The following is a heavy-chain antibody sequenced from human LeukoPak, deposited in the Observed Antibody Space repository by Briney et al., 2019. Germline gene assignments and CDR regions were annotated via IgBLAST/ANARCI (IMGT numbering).Heavy chain of an antibody. CDR1: GGSLSGYY. V-gene: IGHV4-34*01. D-gene: IGHD3-22*01. CDR3: ARFGYDSSGYYRPPGFDY. J-gene: IGHJ4*02. CDR2: INHSGST. Sequence: PSETLSLTCAVYGGSLSGYYWSWIRQPPGKGLEWIGEINHSGSTNYNPSLKSRVTISVDTSKNQFSLKLSSVTAADTAVYYCARFGYDSSGYYRPPGFDYWGQGTLVTVSS.